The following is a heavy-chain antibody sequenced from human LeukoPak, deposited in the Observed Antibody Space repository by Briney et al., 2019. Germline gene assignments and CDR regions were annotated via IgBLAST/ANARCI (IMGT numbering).Heavy chain of an antibody. D-gene: IGHD6-13*01. CDR2: ISAYNGNT. Sequence: ASVKVSCKASGYTFTSYGISWVRQAPGQGLEWMGWISAYNGNTNYAQKLQGRVTMTTGTSTSTAYMELRSLRSDDTAVYYCARDLDDNSGWYRGGAFDIWGQGTMVTVSS. CDR3: ARDLDDNSGWYRGGAFDI. V-gene: IGHV1-18*01. J-gene: IGHJ3*02. CDR1: GYTFTSYG.